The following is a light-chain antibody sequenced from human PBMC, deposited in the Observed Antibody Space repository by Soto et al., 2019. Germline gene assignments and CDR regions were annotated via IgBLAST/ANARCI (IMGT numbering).Light chain of an antibody. V-gene: IGLV2-11*01. Sequence: QSALTQPRSVSGSPGPSVTISCTGTSSDIGGYNYGSWYQQHPGKAPKFIIYDVTKRPSGVPDRFSGSKSGNTASLTISGLQAEDEADYYCCSYAGSYTLVFGGGTKLTVL. CDR2: DVT. CDR1: SSDIGGYNY. J-gene: IGLJ2*01. CDR3: CSYAGSYTLV.